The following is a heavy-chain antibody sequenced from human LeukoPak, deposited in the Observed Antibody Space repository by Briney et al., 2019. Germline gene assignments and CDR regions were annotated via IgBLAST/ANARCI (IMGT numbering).Heavy chain of an antibody. Sequence: SETLSLTCAVSGYSISSGHYWGWIRQPPGKGLEWIGSIYHSGSSYHNPSLKSRVTISVDTSTNQFSLKLSSVTAADTAVYYCASLSMVRGVIITREEAWGQGTLVTVSS. CDR3: ASLSMVRGVIITREEA. CDR1: GYSISSGHY. J-gene: IGHJ5*02. D-gene: IGHD3-10*01. CDR2: IYHSGSS. V-gene: IGHV4-38-2*01.